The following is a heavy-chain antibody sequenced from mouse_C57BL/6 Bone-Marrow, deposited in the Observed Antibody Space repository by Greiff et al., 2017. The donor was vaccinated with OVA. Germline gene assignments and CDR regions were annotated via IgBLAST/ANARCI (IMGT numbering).Heavy chain of an antibody. Sequence: QVQLQQSGAELVRPGASVTLSCKASGYTFTDYEMHWVKQTPVHGLEWIGAIDPETGGTAYNQKFKGKAILTADKSSSTAYMELRSLTSEDSAVYYCTRDYGSSHQAWFAYWGQGTLVTVSA. CDR1: GYTFTDYE. D-gene: IGHD1-1*01. V-gene: IGHV1-15*01. CDR3: TRDYGSSHQAWFAY. J-gene: IGHJ3*01. CDR2: IDPETGGT.